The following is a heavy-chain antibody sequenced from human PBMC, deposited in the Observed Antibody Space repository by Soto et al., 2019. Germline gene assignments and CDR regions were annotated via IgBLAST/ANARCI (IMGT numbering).Heavy chain of an antibody. CDR1: GFTFFNYA. J-gene: IGHJ2*01. CDR3: ARKVVGSTSRPDYWYFDL. Sequence: EVQLLESGGDSVQPGGSVSFPCEAPGFTFFNYAMNWVRQAPGKGLEWVSTISGGGDATFFADSVRGRFTFSRDNSKNTVTLQMNSLGVDDTAVYYCARKVVGSTSRPDYWYFDLWGRGTLVTVSS. CDR2: ISGGGDAT. V-gene: IGHV3-23*01. D-gene: IGHD2-21*01.